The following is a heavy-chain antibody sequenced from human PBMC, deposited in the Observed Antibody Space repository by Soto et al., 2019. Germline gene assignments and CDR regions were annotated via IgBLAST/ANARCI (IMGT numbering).Heavy chain of an antibody. J-gene: IGHJ6*02. CDR1: GFNFSRFW. D-gene: IGHD2-2*01. V-gene: IGHV3-74*01. CDR3: ARDLSSCSSARCYSFYYGVDV. Sequence: GGSLRLSCTASGFNFSRFWTHWVRQVPGRGLVWVSHINSDGSRTSYADSVKGRLTISRDNAKNTLYLQMNSLRAEDTAVYYCARDLSSCSSARCYSFYYGVDVWGQGTTVTAP. CDR2: INSDGSRT.